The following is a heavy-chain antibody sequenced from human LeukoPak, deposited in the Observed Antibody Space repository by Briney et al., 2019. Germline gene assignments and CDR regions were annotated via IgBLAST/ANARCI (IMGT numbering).Heavy chain of an antibody. J-gene: IGHJ3*02. CDR1: GFTFSSYG. V-gene: IGHV3-23*01. D-gene: IGHD6-19*01. CDR3: ATHSSRWYDHDAFDI. CDR2: ISGSGGST. Sequence: PTGGSLRLSCAASGFTFSSYGMSWVRQAPGKGLEWVSAISGSGGSTYHADSVKGRFTISRDNSKNTLYLQMNSLRAEDTALYYCATHSSRWYDHDAFDIWGQGTMVTVSS.